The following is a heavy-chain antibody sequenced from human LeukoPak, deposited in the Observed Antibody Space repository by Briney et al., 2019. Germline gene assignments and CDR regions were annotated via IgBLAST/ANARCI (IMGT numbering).Heavy chain of an antibody. CDR1: GGSISSSSYY. J-gene: IGHJ4*02. CDR3: ARTPRGAARPRVWFFDY. CDR2: IYYSGST. V-gene: IGHV4-61*05. Sequence: SETLSLTCTVSGGSISSSSYYWGWIRQPPGKGLEWIGYIYYSGSTNYNPSLKSRVTISVDTSKNQFSLKLSSVTAADTAVYYCARTPRGAARPRVWFFDYWGQGTLVTVSS. D-gene: IGHD6-6*01.